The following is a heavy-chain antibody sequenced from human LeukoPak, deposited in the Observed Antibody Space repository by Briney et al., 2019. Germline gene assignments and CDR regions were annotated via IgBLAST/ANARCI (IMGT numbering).Heavy chain of an antibody. V-gene: IGHV1-46*01. Sequence: ASVKVSCKASGYTFTGYYMHWVRQAPGQGLGWMGIINPSGGSTSYAQKFQGRVTMTRDMSTSTVYMELSSLRSEDTAVYYCARGGSLEIAVADRGYYYYMDVWGKGTTVTVSS. J-gene: IGHJ6*03. D-gene: IGHD6-19*01. CDR1: GYTFTGYY. CDR2: INPSGGST. CDR3: ARGGSLEIAVADRGYYYYMDV.